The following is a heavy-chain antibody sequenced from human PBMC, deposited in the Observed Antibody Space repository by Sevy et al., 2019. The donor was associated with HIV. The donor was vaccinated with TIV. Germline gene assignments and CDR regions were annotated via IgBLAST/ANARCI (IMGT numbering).Heavy chain of an antibody. Sequence: ETLSLTCTVSGGSINSDHWNWIRQPPGKGLEWIGYVYYTGGTNYNPSLKNRVTISVDRTKNQFSLKLTSVTAADTAVYYCARRNDFDIWGQGTMVTV. J-gene: IGHJ3*02. CDR3: ARRNDFDI. CDR1: GGSINSDH. V-gene: IGHV4-59*08. CDR2: VYYTGGT.